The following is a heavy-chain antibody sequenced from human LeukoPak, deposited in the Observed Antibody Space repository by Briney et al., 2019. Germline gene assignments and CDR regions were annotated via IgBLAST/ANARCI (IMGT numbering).Heavy chain of an antibody. V-gene: IGHV3-23*01. CDR3: AKSRGSGTYCFDF. J-gene: IGHJ4*02. CDR2: IDNGGTT. Sequence: PGGSLSLSRAASGFIFSNYAMSWVRQAPGKGLEWVSTIDNGGTTYCPDSLKGRFTISRDNSKNTLYLQMNSLRAEDTATYYCAKSRGSGTYCFDFWGQRPVVTVSS. CDR1: GFIFSNYA. D-gene: IGHD3-10*01.